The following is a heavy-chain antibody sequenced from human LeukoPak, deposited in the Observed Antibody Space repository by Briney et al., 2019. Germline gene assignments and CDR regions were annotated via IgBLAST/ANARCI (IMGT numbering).Heavy chain of an antibody. CDR3: ARDRYYYDSSGQLGVFDI. D-gene: IGHD3-22*01. J-gene: IGHJ3*02. V-gene: IGHV6-1*01. Sequence: SQTLSLTCAISGDSFSSNSAAWNWIRQSPSRGLEWLVRTYYRSKWYNDYAVSVKSRITINPDTSKNQFSLQLNSVTAADTAVYYCARDRYYYDSSGQLGVFDIWGQGTMVTVSS. CDR2: TYYRSKWYN. CDR1: GDSFSSNSAA.